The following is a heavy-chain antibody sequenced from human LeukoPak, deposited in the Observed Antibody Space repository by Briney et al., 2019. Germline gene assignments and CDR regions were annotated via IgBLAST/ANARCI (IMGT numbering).Heavy chain of an antibody. J-gene: IGHJ4*01. CDR1: GGSITSNNYY. CDR2: MYYGGSP. Sequence: SETLSLTCSVSGGSITSNNYYWGWIRQPPGKGLEWIGSMYYGGSPNYNPSLKSRVTISVDTSKNQFSLKLTYVTAADTAVYYRATPERVRYSDWSPFDYWGRGTLVTVSS. CDR3: ATPERVRYSDWSPFDY. V-gene: IGHV4-39*01. D-gene: IGHD3-9*01.